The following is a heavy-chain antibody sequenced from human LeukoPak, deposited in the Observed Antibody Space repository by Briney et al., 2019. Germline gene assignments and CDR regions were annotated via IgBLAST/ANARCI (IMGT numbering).Heavy chain of an antibody. CDR3: ARRLAREYYGSGTSSFDL. Sequence: PGGSLRLSCAASGFTFSSYSMNWVRQAPGEELEWVSSISSSSSYIYYADSVKGRFTISRDNAKNSLYLQMNSLRAEDTAVYYCARRLAREYYGSGTSSFDLWGRGTLVTVSS. V-gene: IGHV3-21*01. CDR1: GFTFSSYS. CDR2: ISSSSSYI. D-gene: IGHD3-10*01. J-gene: IGHJ2*01.